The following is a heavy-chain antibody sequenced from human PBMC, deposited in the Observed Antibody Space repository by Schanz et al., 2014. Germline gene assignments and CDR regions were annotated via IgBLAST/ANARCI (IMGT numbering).Heavy chain of an antibody. Sequence: QVQLVQSGAEVKKPGASVKVSCKASGYTFTGYYMHWVRQAPGQGLEWMGWINPNSGTTNYAQKFQGWVTMTTDTSTSTAYMELRSLRSDDTAVYYCARGGYSSGWYDRDIAHFDYWGQGSLVTVSS. V-gene: IGHV1-2*04. D-gene: IGHD6-19*01. CDR1: GYTFTGYY. J-gene: IGHJ4*02. CDR2: INPNSGTT. CDR3: ARGGYSSGWYDRDIAHFDY.